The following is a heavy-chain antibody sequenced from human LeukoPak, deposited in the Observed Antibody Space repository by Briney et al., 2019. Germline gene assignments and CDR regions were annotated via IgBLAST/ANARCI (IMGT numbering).Heavy chain of an antibody. D-gene: IGHD5-18*01. Sequence: GGSLRLSCAASGFTFSSYEMNWVRQAPGKGLEWVSYSSSSGSTIYYADSVKGRFTISRDNAKNSLYLQMNSLRAEDTAVYYCARISRVGYNYGYYYMDVWGKGTTVTVSS. CDR1: GFTFSSYE. CDR2: SSSSGSTI. J-gene: IGHJ6*03. V-gene: IGHV3-48*03. CDR3: ARISRVGYNYGYYYMDV.